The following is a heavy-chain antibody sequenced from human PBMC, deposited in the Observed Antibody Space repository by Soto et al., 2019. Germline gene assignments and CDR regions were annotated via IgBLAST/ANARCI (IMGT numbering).Heavy chain of an antibody. CDR2: IIPIFGTA. J-gene: IGHJ1*01. CDR1: GGTFSSYA. CDR3: ARAHKVYLSVPILQH. Sequence: QVQLVQSGAEVKKPGSSVKVSCKASGGTFSSYAISCVRQAPGQWLEWMGGIIPIFGTANYAQKFQGRVTITADESTSTAYMELSSLRSEDTDVYYCARAHKVYLSVPILQHWGQGTLVTVSS. V-gene: IGHV1-69*12. D-gene: IGHD3-16*02.